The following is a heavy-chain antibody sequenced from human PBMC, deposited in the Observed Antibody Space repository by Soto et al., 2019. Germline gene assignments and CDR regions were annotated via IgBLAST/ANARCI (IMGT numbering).Heavy chain of an antibody. J-gene: IGHJ6*02. CDR2: INPNSGGT. V-gene: IGHV1-2*04. D-gene: IGHD3-9*01. CDR1: GYTFTGYY. CDR3: ARGSRILTGSNPGYYYYGMDV. Sequence: ASVKVSCKASGYTFTGYYMHWVRQAPGQGLEWMGWINPNSGGTNYAQKFQGWVTMTRDTSISTAYMELSRLRSDDTAVYYCARGSRILTGSNPGYYYYGMDVWGQGTTVTVAS.